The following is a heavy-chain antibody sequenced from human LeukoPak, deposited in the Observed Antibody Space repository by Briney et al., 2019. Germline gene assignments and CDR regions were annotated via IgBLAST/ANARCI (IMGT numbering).Heavy chain of an antibody. CDR2: IIPIFGTA. CDR3: ARDGRSGSYYDY. Sequence: SVKVSCKASGGTFSSYVISWVRQAPGQGLEWMGGIIPIFGTANYAQKFQGRVTITTDESTSTAYMELSGLRSEDTAVYYCARDGRSGSYYDYWGQGTLVTVSS. D-gene: IGHD1-26*01. J-gene: IGHJ4*02. V-gene: IGHV1-69*05. CDR1: GGTFSSYV.